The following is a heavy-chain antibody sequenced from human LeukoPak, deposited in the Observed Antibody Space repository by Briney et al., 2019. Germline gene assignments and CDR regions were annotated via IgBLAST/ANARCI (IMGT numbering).Heavy chain of an antibody. CDR1: GYTFTSYG. CDR2: ISAYNGNT. J-gene: IGHJ4*02. CDR3: ARDRLGYCTNGVCQGDY. V-gene: IGHV1-18*01. D-gene: IGHD2-8*01. Sequence: ASAKVSCKASGYTFTSYGISWVRQAPGQGLEWMGWISAYNGNTNYAQKLQGRVTMTTDTSTSTAYMELRSLRSDDTAVNYCARDRLGYCTNGVCQGDYWSQGTLVTVSS.